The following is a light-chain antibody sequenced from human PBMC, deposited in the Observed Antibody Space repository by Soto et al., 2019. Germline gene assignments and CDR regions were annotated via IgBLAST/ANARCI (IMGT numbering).Light chain of an antibody. CDR3: AAWDDSLNVL. V-gene: IGLV1-44*01. CDR2: SNN. Sequence: QSVLTQPPSASGTPGQRVTISCSGSSSNIGSNTVNWYQQLPGTAPKLLIYSNNQRPSGVPDRFSGSKSGTSAFLAISGLQSEDEADYYCAAWDDSLNVLFGTGTKVTVL. CDR1: SSNIGSNT. J-gene: IGLJ1*01.